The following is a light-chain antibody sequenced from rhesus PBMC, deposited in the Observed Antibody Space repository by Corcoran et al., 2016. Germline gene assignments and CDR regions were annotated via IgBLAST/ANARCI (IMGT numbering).Light chain of an antibody. CDR2: DAS. CDR1: QGISSY. Sequence: DIQLTQSPSSLSASVGDRVTITCRASQGISSYLAWYQQKSRKAPKLLIYDASNLQSGVPSRFSGSGSGTEFTLTISSLQPEDFATYYCQQRNSYPLTFGGGTKVEIK. J-gene: IGKJ4*01. CDR3: QQRNSYPLT. V-gene: IGKV1-38*01.